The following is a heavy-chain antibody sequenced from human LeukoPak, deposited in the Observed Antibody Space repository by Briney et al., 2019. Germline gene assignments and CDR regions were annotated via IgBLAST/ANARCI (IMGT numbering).Heavy chain of an antibody. CDR2: ISACNGNT. D-gene: IGHD3-10*01. J-gene: IGHJ4*02. CDR1: GYTFTSYG. CDR3: ARKLMVRGVISDPDFDY. V-gene: IGHV1-18*01. Sequence: ASVKVSCKASGYTFTSYGISWVRQAPGQGLEWMGWISACNGNTNYAQKLQGRVTMTTDTSTSTAYMELRSLRSDDTAVYYCARKLMVRGVISDPDFDYWGQGTLVTVSS.